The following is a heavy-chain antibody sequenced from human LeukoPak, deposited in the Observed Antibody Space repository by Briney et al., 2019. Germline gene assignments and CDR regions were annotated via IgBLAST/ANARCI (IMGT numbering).Heavy chain of an antibody. CDR3: AREGPWASDAFDI. J-gene: IGHJ3*02. V-gene: IGHV4-61*02. Sequence: SQTLSLTCTVSGGSFSSGSYYWSWIRPPAGKGLEWIGRIYTSGSTNYNPSLKRRVTISVDTSKNQFSLKLSSVTAADTAVYYCAREGPWASDAFDIWGQGTMVTVSS. CDR2: IYTSGST. CDR1: GGSFSSGSYY.